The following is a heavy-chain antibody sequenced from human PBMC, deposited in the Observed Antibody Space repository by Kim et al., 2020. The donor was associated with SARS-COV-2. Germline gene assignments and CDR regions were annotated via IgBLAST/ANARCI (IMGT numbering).Heavy chain of an antibody. CDR3: ARWIQLWSFYFDY. D-gene: IGHD5-18*01. CDR2: IYYSGST. CDR1: GGSISSSSYY. V-gene: IGHV4-39*01. Sequence: SQTLSLTCTVSGGSISSSSYYWGWIRQPPGKGLEWIGSIYYSGSTYYNPSLKSRVTISVDTSKNQFSLKLSSVTAADTAVYYCARWIQLWSFYFDYWGQGTLVTVSS. J-gene: IGHJ4*02.